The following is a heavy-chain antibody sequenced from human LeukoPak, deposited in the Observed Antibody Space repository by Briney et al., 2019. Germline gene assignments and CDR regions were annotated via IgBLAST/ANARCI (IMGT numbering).Heavy chain of an antibody. CDR1: GYTFTSYY. V-gene: IGHV1-46*01. CDR3: ARDGDHSSSSLSWFDP. J-gene: IGHJ5*02. D-gene: IGHD6-6*01. CDR2: INPSAGTT. Sequence: ASVKVSCEASGYTFTSYYMHWVRQAPGQGLEWMGIINPSAGTTTYAQKFQGRVTMTSDMSTSTVYMELSSLRSEDTAVYYCARDGDHSSSSLSWFDPWGQGTLVTVSS.